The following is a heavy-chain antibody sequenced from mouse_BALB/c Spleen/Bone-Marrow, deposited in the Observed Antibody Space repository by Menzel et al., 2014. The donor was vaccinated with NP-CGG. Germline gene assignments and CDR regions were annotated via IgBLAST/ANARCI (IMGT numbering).Heavy chain of an antibody. V-gene: IGHV14-3*02. J-gene: IGHJ4*01. D-gene: IGHD2-10*01. CDR1: GFDIKDTY. Sequence: VQLQQSGAELVKPGASVKLSCTASGFDIKDTYMHWVKQRPEQGLEWIGRIDPANGNTKYDPKFQGKATITADTSSNTAYLQLSSLTSEDTAAYFCARAYYGNYPYAMDYWGQGTSVTVSS. CDR3: ARAYYGNYPYAMDY. CDR2: IDPANGNT.